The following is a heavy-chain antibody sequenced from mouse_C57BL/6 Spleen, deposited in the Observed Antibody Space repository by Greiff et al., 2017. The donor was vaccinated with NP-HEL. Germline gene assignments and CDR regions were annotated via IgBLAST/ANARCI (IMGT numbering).Heavy chain of an antibody. CDR3: ARMAPHYAMDY. Sequence: QVQLQQSDAELVKPGASVKISCKASGYTFTDHSLHWMQQRPEQGLEWIGYIYPRDGSTNYNEKFKGKAPLTADKSSSTAYMQLNSLTSEDSEVYFCARMAPHYAMDYWGQGTSVTVSS. CDR1: GYTFTDHS. V-gene: IGHV1-78*01. CDR2: IYPRDGST. J-gene: IGHJ4*01.